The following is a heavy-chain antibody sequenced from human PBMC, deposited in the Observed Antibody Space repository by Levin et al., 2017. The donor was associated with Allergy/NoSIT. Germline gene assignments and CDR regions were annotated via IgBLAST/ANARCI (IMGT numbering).Heavy chain of an antibody. CDR1: GYNFASYW. CDR2: IYPGDSDT. D-gene: IGHD1-14*01. V-gene: IGHV5-51*01. J-gene: IGHJ6*02. CDR3: ARRVGNPVSGMDV. Sequence: RGESLKISCKGSGYNFASYWIGWVRQMSGKGLELMGFIYPGDSDTTYSPSFQGQVTISADKSISTAYLQWSSLKASDTAIYYCARRVGNPVSGMDVWGQGTTVTVSS.